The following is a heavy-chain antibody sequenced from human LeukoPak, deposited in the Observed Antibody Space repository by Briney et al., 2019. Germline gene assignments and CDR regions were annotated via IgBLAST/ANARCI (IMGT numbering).Heavy chain of an antibody. V-gene: IGHV4-39*01. CDR2: IHYSGST. J-gene: IGHJ4*02. CDR1: GGSISSSSYY. CDR3: ARPVWNSEYYFDY. D-gene: IGHD1-7*01. Sequence: SETLSLTCTVSGGSISSSSYYWGWIRQPPGKGLEWIGSIHYSGSTYYNPSLKSRVTISVDTSKNQFSLKLSSVTAADTAVYYCARPVWNSEYYFDYWGQGTLVTVSS.